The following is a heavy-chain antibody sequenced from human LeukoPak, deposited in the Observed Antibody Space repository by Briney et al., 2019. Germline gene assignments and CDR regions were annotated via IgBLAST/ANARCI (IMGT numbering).Heavy chain of an antibody. CDR3: ARDGPEEVLGHPYWFDY. CDR2: ISSTNSYI. CDR1: GFTFSTYS. J-gene: IGHJ4*02. D-gene: IGHD1-14*01. Sequence: GGSLRLSCAASGFTFSTYSMSWVRQAPGKGLEWVSSISSTNSYISYADSVKGRFTISRDNAKNSLYLQMNSLRAEDTAVYYCARDGPEEVLGHPYWFDYWGQGTLVTVSS. V-gene: IGHV3-21*01.